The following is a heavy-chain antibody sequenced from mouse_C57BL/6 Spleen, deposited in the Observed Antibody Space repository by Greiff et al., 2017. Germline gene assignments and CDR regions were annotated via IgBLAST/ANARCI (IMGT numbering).Heavy chain of an antibody. CDR1: GYTFTDYY. CDR3: ARNLYNFDY. J-gene: IGHJ2*01. V-gene: IGHV1-19*01. CDR2: INPYNGGT. Sequence: EVQLQQSGPVLVKPGASVKMSCKASGYTFTDYYMNWVKQSHGKSLEWIGVINPYNGGTSYNQKFKGTATLTVDNSSSTAYMELNSLTSEDSAVYYYARNLYNFDYWGEGTTLAVSS.